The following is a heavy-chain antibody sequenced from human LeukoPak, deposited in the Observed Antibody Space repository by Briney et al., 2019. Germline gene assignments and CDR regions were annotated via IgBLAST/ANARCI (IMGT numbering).Heavy chain of an antibody. CDR2: INPNSGGT. CDR3: ARGSKYDY. J-gene: IGHJ4*02. Sequence: ASVTVSCKASGYTFIGYYIHWVRQAPGQGLEWMGWINPNSGGTNYAQKFQGRVTMTRDTSISTAYMELNRLTSDDTAVYYCARGSKYDYWGQGALVTVSS. CDR1: GYTFIGYY. V-gene: IGHV1-2*02.